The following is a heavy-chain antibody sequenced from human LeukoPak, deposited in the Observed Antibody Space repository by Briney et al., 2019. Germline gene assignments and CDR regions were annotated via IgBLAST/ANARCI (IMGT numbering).Heavy chain of an antibody. J-gene: IGHJ4*02. D-gene: IGHD1-1*01. CDR2: MNPRGGST. CDR1: GYSFTTYY. V-gene: IGHV1-46*01. Sequence: ASVKVSCKASGYSFTTYYMHWMRQAPGQGLEWMGTMNPRGGSTNYAQKFQGRVTITADESTSTAYMELSSLRSEDTAVYYCARGTTDDGPGYWGQGTLVTVSS. CDR3: ARGTTDDGPGY.